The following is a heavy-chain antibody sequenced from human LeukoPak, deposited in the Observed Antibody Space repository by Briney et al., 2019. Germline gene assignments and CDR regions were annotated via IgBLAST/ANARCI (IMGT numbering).Heavy chain of an antibody. J-gene: IGHJ3*02. CDR1: GFTFSSYA. Sequence: GGSLRLSCAASGFTFSSYAMSWVRQAPGKGLEWVSAISGRGASTYYADSVKGRFTISRDNSKNTLYVQMNSLRAEDTAVYYCAKSQFGGVFDGFDIWGQGTMVTVSS. D-gene: IGHD3-16*01. CDR3: AKSQFGGVFDGFDI. V-gene: IGHV3-23*01. CDR2: ISGRGAST.